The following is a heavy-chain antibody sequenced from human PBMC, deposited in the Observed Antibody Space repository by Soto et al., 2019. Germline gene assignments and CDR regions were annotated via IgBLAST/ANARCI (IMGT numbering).Heavy chain of an antibody. Sequence: TSETLSLTCAVSGASIRSYHWSWIRQPAGKGLEWIGRMQHTGNTNYNPSLKSRVTMSVDTSKNQISLKMTSVTAADTAVYFCAKDVSSRRWFDPWGQGILVTGAS. CDR3: AKDVSSRRWFDP. CDR1: GASIRSYH. CDR2: MQHTGNT. J-gene: IGHJ5*02. D-gene: IGHD3-16*01. V-gene: IGHV4-4*07.